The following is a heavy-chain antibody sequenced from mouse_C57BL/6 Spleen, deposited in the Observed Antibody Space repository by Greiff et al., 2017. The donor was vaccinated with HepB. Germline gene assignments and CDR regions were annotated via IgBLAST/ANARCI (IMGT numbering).Heavy chain of an antibody. CDR1: GYTFTSYW. V-gene: IGHV1-52*01. CDR2: IDPSDSET. Sequence: QVQLQQPGAELVRPGSSVKLSCKASGYTFTSYWMHWVKQRPIQGLEWIGNIDPSDSETHYNQKFKDKATLTVDKSSSKAYMQLSSLTSEDSAVYYCARERLGYAMDYWGQGTSVTVSS. J-gene: IGHJ4*01. D-gene: IGHD3-1*01. CDR3: ARERLGYAMDY.